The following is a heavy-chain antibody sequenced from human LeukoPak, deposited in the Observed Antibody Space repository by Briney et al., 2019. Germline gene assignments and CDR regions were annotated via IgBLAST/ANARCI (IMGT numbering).Heavy chain of an antibody. J-gene: IGHJ4*02. CDR3: ARLGIGVVPSAMLGDYYFHY. Sequence: SETLSLTCTVSGGSISSYYWSWIRQPPGKGLEWIGYIYYSGSTNYNPSLKSRVTISVDTSKNQFSLKLTSVTAADTAVYYCARLGIGVVPSAMLGDYYFHYWGQGTLVTVSS. CDR2: IYYSGST. D-gene: IGHD2-2*01. CDR1: GGSISSYY. V-gene: IGHV4-59*08.